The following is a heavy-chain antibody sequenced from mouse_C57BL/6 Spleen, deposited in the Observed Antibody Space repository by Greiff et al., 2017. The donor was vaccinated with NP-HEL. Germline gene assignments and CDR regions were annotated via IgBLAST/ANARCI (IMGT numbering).Heavy chain of an antibody. V-gene: IGHV3-6*01. CDR3: ARDDTTVVDYFDY. CDR2: ISYDGSN. D-gene: IGHD1-1*01. J-gene: IGHJ2*01. Sequence: EVQLQQSGPGLVKPSQSLSLTCFVTGYSITSGYYWNWIRQFPGNKLEWMGYISYDGSNNYNPSLKNRISITRDTSKNQFFLKLNSVTTEDTATYYCARDDTTVVDYFDYWGQGTTLTVSS. CDR1: GYSITSGYY.